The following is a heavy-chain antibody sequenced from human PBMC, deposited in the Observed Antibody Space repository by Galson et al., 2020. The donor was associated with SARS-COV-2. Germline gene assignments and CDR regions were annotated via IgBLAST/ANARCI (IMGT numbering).Heavy chain of an antibody. Sequence: GGSLRLSCVASGFTFRTNAVHWLRRSPGKGLEWLAVIGNDGETKYYADSVKGRFTISRETSRNTIYLDMASLRHEDTATYFCARDVVIVTPINYYYYGLDVWGRGTTVTVS. V-gene: IGHV3-30*14. CDR1: GFTFRTNA. CDR2: IGNDGETK. J-gene: IGHJ6*02. CDR3: ARDVVIVTPINYYYYGLDV. D-gene: IGHD3-16*01.